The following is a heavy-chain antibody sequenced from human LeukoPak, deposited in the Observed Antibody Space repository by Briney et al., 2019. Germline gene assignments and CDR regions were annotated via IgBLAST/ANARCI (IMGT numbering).Heavy chain of an antibody. Sequence: ASVKVSCKASGYTFTGYYMHWVRQAPGQGLEWMGWINPNSGGPIYAQKFQGRVTMTRDTSISTAYMELSRLRSDDTAVYYCAKWDDSSGFSLWGQGSLVTVSS. CDR2: INPNSGGP. D-gene: IGHD3-22*01. J-gene: IGHJ1*01. V-gene: IGHV1-2*02. CDR3: AKWDDSSGFSL. CDR1: GYTFTGYY.